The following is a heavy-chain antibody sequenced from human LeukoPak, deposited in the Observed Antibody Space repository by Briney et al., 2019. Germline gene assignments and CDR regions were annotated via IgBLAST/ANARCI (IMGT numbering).Heavy chain of an antibody. CDR1: GYTFTSYG. CDR2: IIPIFGTA. J-gene: IGHJ4*02. D-gene: IGHD6-13*01. Sequence: ASVKVSCKASGYTFTSYGISWVRQAPGQGLEWMGGIIPIFGTANYAQKFQGRVTITADKSTSTAYMELSSLRSEDTAVYYCARVDSSSWYVAFDYWGQGTLVTVSS. V-gene: IGHV1-69*06. CDR3: ARVDSSSWYVAFDY.